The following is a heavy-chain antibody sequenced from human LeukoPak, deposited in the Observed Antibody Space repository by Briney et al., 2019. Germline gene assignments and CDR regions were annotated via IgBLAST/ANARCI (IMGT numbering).Heavy chain of an antibody. J-gene: IGHJ4*02. Sequence: GASVKLSCKASGYTFTSYYMHWVRQAPGQGLEWMGIINPSGGSTSYAQKFQGRVTMTRDTSTSTVYMELSSLRSEDTAVYYCAMRYFDWLPFDYWGQGTLVTVSS. CDR3: AMRYFDWLPFDY. D-gene: IGHD3-9*01. CDR2: INPSGGST. CDR1: GYTFTSYY. V-gene: IGHV1-46*03.